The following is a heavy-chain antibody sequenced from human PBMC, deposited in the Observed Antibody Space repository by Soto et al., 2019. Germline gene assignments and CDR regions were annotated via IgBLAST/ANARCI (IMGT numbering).Heavy chain of an antibody. CDR3: ARDYRVMQIDY. J-gene: IGHJ4*02. Sequence: QVQLVQSGAEVKKPGSSVKVSCKASGGTFSSYTISWVRQAPGQGLEWMGRIIPILGIANYAQKFQGRVTITADKSTSTAYMELSSLRSEDTAVYYCARDYRVMQIDYRGQGTLVNVSS. CDR2: IIPILGIA. CDR1: GGTFSSYT. V-gene: IGHV1-69*08. D-gene: IGHD3-16*01.